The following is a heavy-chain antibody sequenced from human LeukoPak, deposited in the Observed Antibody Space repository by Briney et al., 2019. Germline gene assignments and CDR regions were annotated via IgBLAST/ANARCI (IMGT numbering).Heavy chain of an antibody. D-gene: IGHD3-10*01. V-gene: IGHV1-69*04. J-gene: IGHJ4*02. CDR3: ARDTTMVRGVAVFDY. CDR2: IIPILGIA. Sequence: SVKVSCKASGGTFSSYTISWVRQAPGQGLEWMGRIIPILGIANYAQKFQGRVTITADKSTSTAYMELSSLRSEDTAVYYCARDTTMVRGVAVFDYWGQGTLVTVSS. CDR1: GGTFSSYT.